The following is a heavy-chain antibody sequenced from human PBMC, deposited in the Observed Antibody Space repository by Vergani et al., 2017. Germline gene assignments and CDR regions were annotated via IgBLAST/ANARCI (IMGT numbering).Heavy chain of an antibody. CDR3: ARATVVTLDY. J-gene: IGHJ4*02. CDR1: GGSISSYY. D-gene: IGHD4-23*01. CDR2: IYYSGST. V-gene: IGHV4-59*01. Sequence: QVQLQESGPGLVKPSEPLSLTCTVSGGSISSYYWSWIRQPPGKGLEWIGYIYYSGSTNYNPSLKSRVTISVDTYKNQFSLKLSSVTAADTAVYYCARATVVTLDYWGQGTLVTVSS.